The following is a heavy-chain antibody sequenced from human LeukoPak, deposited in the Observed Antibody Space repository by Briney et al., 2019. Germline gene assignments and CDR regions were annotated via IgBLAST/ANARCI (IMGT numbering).Heavy chain of an antibody. V-gene: IGHV4-34*01. CDR1: GGSFSGYY. CDR2: INHSGTA. D-gene: IGHD3-22*01. Sequence: PSETLSLTCAVYGGSFSGYYWSWVRQPLGKGLEWIGEINHSGTANYNPSLKSRLTISVDTAKNQFSLNLSSLTAADTAVYYCASNGPLLSDTSRYYFDSWGQGTLVTVSS. CDR3: ASNGPLLSDTSRYYFDS. J-gene: IGHJ4*02.